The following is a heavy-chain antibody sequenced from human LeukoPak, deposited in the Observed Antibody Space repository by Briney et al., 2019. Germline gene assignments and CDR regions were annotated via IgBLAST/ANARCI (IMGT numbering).Heavy chain of an antibody. CDR3: ARDFRGDNSGWSSNY. CDR1: SASISNYY. D-gene: IGHD6-19*01. J-gene: IGHJ4*02. CDR2: IYTSGST. V-gene: IGHV4-4*07. Sequence: SETLSLTCTVSSASISNYYWDWIRQPAGKGLEWIGLIYTSGSTNYNPSLKSRVTASVDTSRNQLSLKLSSVTAADTAIYYCARDFRGDNSGWSSNYWGQGTLVTVSS.